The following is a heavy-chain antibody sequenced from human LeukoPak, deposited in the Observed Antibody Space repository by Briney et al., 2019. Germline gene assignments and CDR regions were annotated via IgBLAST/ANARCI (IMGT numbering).Heavy chain of an antibody. V-gene: IGHV3-30*18. CDR3: AKPPLPASYYDSSGYYFPFDY. CDR2: ISYDGSNK. CDR1: GFTFDDYA. Sequence: GGSLRLSCAASGFTFDDYAMHWVRQAPGKGLEWVAVISYDGSNKYYADSVQGRFTISRDNSKNTLYLQMNSLRAEDTAVYYCAKPPLPASYYDSSGYYFPFDYWGQGTLVTVSS. J-gene: IGHJ4*02. D-gene: IGHD3-22*01.